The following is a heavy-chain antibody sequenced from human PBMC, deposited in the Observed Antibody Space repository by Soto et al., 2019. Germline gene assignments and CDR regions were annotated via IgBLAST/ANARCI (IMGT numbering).Heavy chain of an antibody. Sequence: SETLSLTCNVSGGPISSYYWSWIRQSPGKGLEWIGQIFYTGNTNYNPSLKSRVTMSVDIPKKQFSLKLRSVTTADTAIYFCARNNVRGVSNSYNWMDPWGQGXLVTVSS. CDR2: IFYTGNT. J-gene: IGHJ5*02. CDR1: GGPISSYY. CDR3: ARNNVRGVSNSYNWMDP. V-gene: IGHV4-59*01. D-gene: IGHD3-10*01.